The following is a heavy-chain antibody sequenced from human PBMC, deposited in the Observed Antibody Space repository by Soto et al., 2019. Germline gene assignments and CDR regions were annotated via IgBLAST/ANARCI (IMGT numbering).Heavy chain of an antibody. CDR1: GFIFNDYY. CDR3: ARYAAEVNTFFDF. D-gene: IGHD3-16*01. Sequence: ESGGGLVKPGGSLTLSCAASGFIFNDYYMSWIRQAPGKGLEWVSIISGSSGSKKYADSGKGRFTISRDNAKKSLYLEMNSLRAEDTAVYYCARYAAEVNTFFDFWGQGTQVTVSS. J-gene: IGHJ4*02. CDR2: ISGSSGSK. V-gene: IGHV3-11*06.